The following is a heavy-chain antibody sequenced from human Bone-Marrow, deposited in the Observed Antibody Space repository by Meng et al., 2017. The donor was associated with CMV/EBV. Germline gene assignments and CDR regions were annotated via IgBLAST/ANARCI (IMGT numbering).Heavy chain of an antibody. J-gene: IGHJ4*02. CDR2: ISSSSSYT. CDR3: ARGPYYYDSSGYYPLDY. V-gene: IGHV3-11*06. Sequence: FTFSAYYMSWIRQAPGKGLEWVSYISSSSSYTNYADSVKGRFTISRDNAKNSLYLQMNSLRAEDTAVYYCARGPYYYDSSGYYPLDYWGQGTLVTVSS. D-gene: IGHD3-22*01. CDR1: FTFSAYY.